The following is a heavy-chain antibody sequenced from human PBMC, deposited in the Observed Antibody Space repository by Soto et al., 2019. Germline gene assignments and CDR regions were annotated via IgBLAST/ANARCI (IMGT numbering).Heavy chain of an antibody. J-gene: IGHJ4*02. CDR3: AHRLTDFDY. CDR2: IDWDDDR. CDR1: GFSLSTTGVA. D-gene: IGHD3-9*01. Sequence: QITLKESGPTLVKPTQTLTLTCTFSGFSLSTTGVALGWLRQPPGKALEGLALIDWDDDRRYSPSLKSRLTIPNDTSKNLVVLTMTNMEPVDTATHYCAHRLTDFDYWGQGTLVTVSS. V-gene: IGHV2-5*02.